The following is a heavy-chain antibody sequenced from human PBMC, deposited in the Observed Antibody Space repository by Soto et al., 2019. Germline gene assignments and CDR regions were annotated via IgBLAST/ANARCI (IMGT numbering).Heavy chain of an antibody. J-gene: IGHJ4*02. CDR1: GGSISSSNW. V-gene: IGHV4-4*02. D-gene: IGHD6-13*01. Sequence: PXETLSLTCAFSGGSISSSNWWTWVRQPPGKGLEWIGEIYHSGTTNYNPSLKSRVTISGDRSKNQFSLSLSSVTAADTAVYYCAVPEAGDFDYWGQRTLVTLSS. CDR3: AVPEAGDFDY. CDR2: IYHSGTT.